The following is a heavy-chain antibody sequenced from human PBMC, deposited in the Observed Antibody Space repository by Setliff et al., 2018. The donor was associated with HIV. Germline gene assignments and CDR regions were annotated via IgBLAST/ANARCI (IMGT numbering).Heavy chain of an antibody. CDR1: GDTFSNYV. V-gene: IGHV1-69*06. J-gene: IGHJ6*04. Sequence: GASVNFSSTASGDTFSNYVPSWVRQAPGQGLEWLGGIVLMSGTADYAQKFHGRVTITADKSTSTAYMERSSLRSEDTAVYYCARGQKMYFMITMLGGYYYYHMDVWGKGTTVTVSS. D-gene: IGHD3-10*02. CDR3: ARGQKMYFMITMLGGYYYYHMDV. CDR2: IVLMSGTA.